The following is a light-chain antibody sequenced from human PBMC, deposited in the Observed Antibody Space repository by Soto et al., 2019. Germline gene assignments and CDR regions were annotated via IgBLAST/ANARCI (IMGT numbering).Light chain of an antibody. V-gene: IGLV7-46*01. Sequence: QTVVTQEPSLTVSPGGTITLTCGSSTGDVTSGHYPYWFQQKPGQAPRTMIYDTSNKHSWTPARFSGSLLGGKAALTLSAAQPEDEAEYYCLLSYSGALVVFGGGTKVTVL. CDR3: LLSYSGALVV. J-gene: IGLJ2*01. CDR1: TGDVTSGHY. CDR2: DTS.